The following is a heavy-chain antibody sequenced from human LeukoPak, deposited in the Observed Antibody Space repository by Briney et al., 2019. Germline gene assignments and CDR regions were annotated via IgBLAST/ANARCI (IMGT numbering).Heavy chain of an antibody. V-gene: IGHV3-74*01. Sequence: GGSLRLSCTASGFTFSSYWMHWVRHAPGKGLMWVSRIHGDGSSTSTSYADSVKGRFTISSDNAENSLYLQMSSLRAEDTAVYYCARTRSSGYLTLDYWGQGTLVTVSS. CDR1: GFTFSSYW. J-gene: IGHJ4*02. CDR2: IHGDGSSTST. D-gene: IGHD3-22*01. CDR3: ARTRSSGYLTLDY.